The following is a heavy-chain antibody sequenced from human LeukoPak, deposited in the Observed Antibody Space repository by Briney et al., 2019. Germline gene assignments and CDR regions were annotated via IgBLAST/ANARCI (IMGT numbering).Heavy chain of an antibody. CDR3: ARQAATMGRFYFDY. CDR1: GFIFTSYW. J-gene: IGHJ4*02. Sequence: PGGSLRHSCAASGFIFTSYWMSWVRQAPGKGLEWVANIKQDGSEIYYVDSVKGRFTISRDNAKNSLSLQMNSLRAEDTAVYYCARQAATMGRFYFDYWGQGTLVTVSS. V-gene: IGHV3-7*03. D-gene: IGHD5-24*01. CDR2: IKQDGSEI.